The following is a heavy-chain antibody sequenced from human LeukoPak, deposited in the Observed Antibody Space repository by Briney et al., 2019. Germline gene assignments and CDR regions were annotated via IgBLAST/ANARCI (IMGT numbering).Heavy chain of an antibody. CDR2: ISSSGSTI. D-gene: IGHD2-2*03. CDR3: AKGLAVDGYCSSTSCQASYYMDV. V-gene: IGHV3-11*01. CDR1: GFTFSDYY. Sequence: GGSLRLSCAASGFTFSDYYMSWIRQAPGKGLEWVSYISSSGSTIYYADSVKGRFTISRDNAKNSLYLQMNSLRAEDTAVYYCAKGLAVDGYCSSTSCQASYYMDVWGKGTTVTVSS. J-gene: IGHJ6*03.